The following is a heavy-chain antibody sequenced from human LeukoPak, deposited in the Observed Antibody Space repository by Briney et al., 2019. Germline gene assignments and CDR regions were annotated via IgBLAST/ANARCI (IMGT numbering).Heavy chain of an antibody. V-gene: IGHV3-21*01. J-gene: IGHJ4*02. CDR3: ARGRLSGYCSGAKCYSCY. Sequence: PGGSLRLSCVASGFTFSTFGINWVRQAPGKGLEWVSSISNTGSNTYYADSLKGRFTISRDNAKDSLYLQMNSLRADDTAVYYCARGRLSGYCSGAKCYSCYWGQGTLVTVSS. CDR1: GFTFSTFG. D-gene: IGHD2-15*01. CDR2: ISNTGSNT.